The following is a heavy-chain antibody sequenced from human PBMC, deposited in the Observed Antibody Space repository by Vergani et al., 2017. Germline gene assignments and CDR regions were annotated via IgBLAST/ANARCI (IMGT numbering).Heavy chain of an antibody. D-gene: IGHD3-10*01. CDR2: INPNSGGT. CDR3: ARMGLWFGELGPFDY. Sequence: QVQLVQSGAEVKKPGASVKVSCKASGYTFTGYYMHWVRQAPGQGLEWMGWINPNSGGTNYAQKFQGRVTMTRDTSTSTVYMELSSLRSEDTAVYYCARMGLWFGELGPFDYWGQGTLVTVSS. V-gene: IGHV1-2*02. J-gene: IGHJ4*02. CDR1: GYTFTGYY.